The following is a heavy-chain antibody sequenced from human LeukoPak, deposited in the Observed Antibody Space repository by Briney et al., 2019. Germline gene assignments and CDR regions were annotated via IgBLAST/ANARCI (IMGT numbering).Heavy chain of an antibody. D-gene: IGHD6-13*01. Sequence: GGSLRLSCAASGFIFSSHWMTWVRQAPGKGLEWVADIEQDGSGKNYVDSVKGRFTVSRDNAKNSLYLQMNSLRADDTAVYYCARDRTAAAGTPRDFDYWGQGTLVTVFS. J-gene: IGHJ4*02. CDR3: ARDRTAAAGTPRDFDY. CDR2: IEQDGSGK. CDR1: GFIFSSHW. V-gene: IGHV3-7*03.